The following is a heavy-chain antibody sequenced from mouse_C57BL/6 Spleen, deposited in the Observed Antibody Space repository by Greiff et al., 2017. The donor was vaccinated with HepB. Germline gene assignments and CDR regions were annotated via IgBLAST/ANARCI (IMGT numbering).Heavy chain of an antibody. V-gene: IGHV1-63*01. CDR3: ARWNYGSRPPYAMDY. CDR1: GYTFTNYW. J-gene: IGHJ4*01. CDR2: IYPGGGYT. D-gene: IGHD1-1*01. Sequence: QVQLQQSGAELVRPGPSVKMSCKASGYTFTNYWIGWAKQRPGHGLEWIGDIYPGGGYTNYNEKFKGKATLTADKSSSTAYMQFSSLTSEDSAIYYCARWNYGSRPPYAMDYWGQGTSVTVSS.